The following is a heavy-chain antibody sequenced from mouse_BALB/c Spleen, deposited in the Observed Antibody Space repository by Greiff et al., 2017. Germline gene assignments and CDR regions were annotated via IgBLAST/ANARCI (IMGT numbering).Heavy chain of an antibody. D-gene: IGHD1-1*01. J-gene: IGHJ1*01. CDR3: ARSPHYYGSSYWYFDV. V-gene: IGHV3-1*02. Sequence: EVQVVESGPDLVKPSQSLSLTCTVTGYSITSGYSWHWIRQFPGNKLEWMGYIHYSGSTNYNPSLKSRISITRDTSKNQFFLQLNSVTTEDTATYYCARSPHYYGSSYWYFDVWGAGTTVTVSS. CDR1: GYSITSGYS. CDR2: IHYSGST.